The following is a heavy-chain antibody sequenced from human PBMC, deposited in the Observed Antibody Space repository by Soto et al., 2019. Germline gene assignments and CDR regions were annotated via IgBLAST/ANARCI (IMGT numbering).Heavy chain of an antibody. CDR3: AGEAMLTPYYYGLDV. D-gene: IGHD3-16*01. V-gene: IGHV3-23*01. J-gene: IGHJ6*02. CDR2: TMGSGHYI. Sequence: EVRLLEAGGGLVQPGGSLRLYCPGSGFTSSNYSMSWVRQAPGKGLEWFSTTMGSGHYIQYRDSVKGRFTITSDNSQNTLYLQMNSQRAEDTALYYCAGEAMLTPYYYGLDVWGQGTTVTVSS. CDR1: GFTSSNYS.